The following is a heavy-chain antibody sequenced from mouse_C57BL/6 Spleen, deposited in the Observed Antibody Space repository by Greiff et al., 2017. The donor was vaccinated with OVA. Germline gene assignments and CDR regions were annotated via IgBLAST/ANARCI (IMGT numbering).Heavy chain of an antibody. V-gene: IGHV14-3*01. J-gene: IGHJ4*01. CDR3: ARGGEALDD. CDR2: IDPANGNT. Sequence: VQLQQSVAELVRPGASVKLSCTASGFNFKNTYMHWVKQRPEQGLEWIGRIDPANGNTKYAPKFQGKATITADTSSNTAYLQLSSLTSEDTAIYYCARGGEALDDWGQGTTVTVSS. CDR1: GFNFKNTY.